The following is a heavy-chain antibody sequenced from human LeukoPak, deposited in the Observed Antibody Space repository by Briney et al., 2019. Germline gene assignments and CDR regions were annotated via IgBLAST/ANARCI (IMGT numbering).Heavy chain of an antibody. D-gene: IGHD3-3*01. CDR2: IKQDGSEK. CDR1: GFTFSSYW. J-gene: IGHJ6*02. CDR3: AGCDFWSGYKYYGMDV. Sequence: GGSLRLSCAASGFTFSSYWMSWVRQAPGKGLEWVANIKQDGSEKYYVDSVKGRFTISRDNSKNTLYLQMNSLRAEDTAVYYCAGCDFWSGYKYYGMDVWGQGTTVTVSS. V-gene: IGHV3-7*01.